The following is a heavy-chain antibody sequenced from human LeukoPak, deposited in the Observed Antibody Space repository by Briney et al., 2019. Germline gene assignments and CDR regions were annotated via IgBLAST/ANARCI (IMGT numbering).Heavy chain of an antibody. Sequence: SETLSLTCTVSGGSISSYYWSWLRQLAGKGLEWIGRIYASGRTNYNPALKSRVTMSVDTSKNQFSLKLSSVTAADTAVYYCARTGLRFLEWLSRPGAFDIWGQGTMVTVSS. V-gene: IGHV4-4*07. CDR1: GGSISSYY. D-gene: IGHD3-3*01. CDR3: ARTGLRFLEWLSRPGAFDI. J-gene: IGHJ3*02. CDR2: IYASGRT.